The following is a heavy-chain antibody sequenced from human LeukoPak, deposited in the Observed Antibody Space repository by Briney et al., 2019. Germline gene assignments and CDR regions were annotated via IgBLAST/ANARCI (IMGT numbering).Heavy chain of an antibody. Sequence: GGSLRLSCATSGFTFSNYAMSWVRQGPGKGLEWVSAISKSGGRTDYTTSVKGRFTISRDNSKNTLYLQMNSLRVEDTAVYYCAKDYYGSGSQLGRDAFDIWGQGTMVTVSS. V-gene: IGHV3-23*01. CDR2: ISKSGGRT. CDR1: GFTFSNYA. CDR3: AKDYYGSGSQLGRDAFDI. J-gene: IGHJ3*02. D-gene: IGHD3-10*01.